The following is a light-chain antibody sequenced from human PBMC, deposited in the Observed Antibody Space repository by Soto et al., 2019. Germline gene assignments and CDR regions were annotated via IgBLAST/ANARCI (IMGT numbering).Light chain of an antibody. Sequence: DIQMTQSPSSLSASVGDRVTITCRASQDSANYLALYQQKPGKVPQLLFYAAITLQSWVPSRFSGSGSGTDFTLTICILKLEYVATYYFPKYYNAPRTFVQGTKVE. CDR2: AAI. J-gene: IGKJ1*01. V-gene: IGKV1-27*01. CDR3: PKYYNAPRT. CDR1: QDSANY.